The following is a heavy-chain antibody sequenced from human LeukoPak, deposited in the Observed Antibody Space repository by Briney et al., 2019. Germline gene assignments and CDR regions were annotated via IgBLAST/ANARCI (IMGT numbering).Heavy chain of an antibody. CDR2: ISNNGGST. CDR1: GFTFSRYA. D-gene: IGHD1-14*01. CDR3: VKDLGNHYYQTLFDY. V-gene: IGHV3-64D*06. Sequence: GGSLRLSCSASGFTFSRYAMHWVRQAPGKGLEYVSAISNNGGSTYYADSVKGRFTISRDNSKNTLYLQMSSLRAEDTAVYYCVKDLGNHYYQTLFDYWGQGTLVTVSS. J-gene: IGHJ4*02.